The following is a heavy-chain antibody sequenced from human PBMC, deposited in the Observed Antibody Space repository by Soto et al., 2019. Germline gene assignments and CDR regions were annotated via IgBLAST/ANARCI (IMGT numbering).Heavy chain of an antibody. J-gene: IGHJ6*02. Sequence: EVQLVESGGGLVQPGGPLRISCAASGLTVSTNYMSWVRQAPGKGLEWVSIIYYGGTTYYADSVKGRFTISRDDSKNTLYLQMRSLRAEDTAVYYCARDYDTSRGDWAYYGIDVWGQGTTVTVSS. CDR3: ARDYDTSRGDWAYYGIDV. CDR2: IYYGGTT. CDR1: GLTVSTNY. D-gene: IGHD3-9*01. V-gene: IGHV3-66*01.